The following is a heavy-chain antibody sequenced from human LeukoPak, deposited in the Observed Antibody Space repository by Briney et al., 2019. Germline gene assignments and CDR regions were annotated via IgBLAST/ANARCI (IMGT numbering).Heavy chain of an antibody. Sequence: GGSLRLSCAASGFTFSSYAMSWVRQAPGKGLEWVSAISGSGDSTYYADSVKGRFTISRDNSKNTLYLQMNSLRAEDTAVYYCAKFEWERLPYYYYGMDVWGQGTTVTVSS. CDR1: GFTFSSYA. V-gene: IGHV3-23*01. D-gene: IGHD1-26*01. J-gene: IGHJ6*02. CDR2: ISGSGDST. CDR3: AKFEWERLPYYYYGMDV.